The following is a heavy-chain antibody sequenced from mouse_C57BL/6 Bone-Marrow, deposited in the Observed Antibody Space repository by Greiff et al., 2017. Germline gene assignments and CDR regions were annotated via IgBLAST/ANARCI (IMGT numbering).Heavy chain of an antibody. J-gene: IGHJ3*01. Sequence: EVQLQESGAELVRPGASVKLSCTASGFNIKDDYMHWVKQRPEQGLAWIGWIDPENGDTEYASKFQGKATITADTSSNTAYLQLSSLTSEDTAVYYCTPYDYEGPWFAYWGQGTLVTVSA. CDR3: TPYDYEGPWFAY. CDR2: IDPENGDT. V-gene: IGHV14-4*01. D-gene: IGHD2-4*01. CDR1: GFNIKDDY.